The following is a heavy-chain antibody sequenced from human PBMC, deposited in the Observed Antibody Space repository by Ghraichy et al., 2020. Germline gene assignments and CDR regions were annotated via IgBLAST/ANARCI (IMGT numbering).Heavy chain of an antibody. D-gene: IGHD3/OR15-3a*01. Sequence: GGSLRLSCVASGFTFTSHAMTWVRQAPGKGLEWVASINASGATPYYEPSASGRVTISKENSKNTSSLQLNRLRAEATAIYFCAKGRTSAKDYYGMDVWGQGATVTVS. V-gene: IGHV3-23*01. J-gene: IGHJ6*02. CDR2: INASGATP. CDR3: AKGRTSAKDYYGMDV. CDR1: GFTFTSHA.